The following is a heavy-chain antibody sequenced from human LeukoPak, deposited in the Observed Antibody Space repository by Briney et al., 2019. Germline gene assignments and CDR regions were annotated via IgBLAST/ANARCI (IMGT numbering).Heavy chain of an antibody. D-gene: IGHD3-22*01. CDR2: IYYSGST. CDR1: VGSISSYY. V-gene: IGHV4-59*08. J-gene: IGHJ4*02. CDR3: ARRTYYYDSSGYYYGGYFDY. Sequence: SETLSLTCTVSVGSISSYYWSWIRQPPGKGLEWIGYIYYSGSTNYNPSLKSRVTISVDTSKNQFSLKLSSVTAADTAVYYCARRTYYYDSSGYYYGGYFDYWGQGTLVTVSS.